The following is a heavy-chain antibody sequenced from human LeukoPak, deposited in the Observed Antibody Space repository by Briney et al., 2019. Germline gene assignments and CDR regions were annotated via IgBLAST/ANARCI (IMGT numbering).Heavy chain of an antibody. CDR1: GYTFTSYH. Sequence: ASVKVSCKASGYTFTSYHMHWVRQAPGQGLEWMGIINPSGGSATYAQKFQGRVTMTRDTSTSTVYTEVSSLRSEDTAVYYCARARLGSSASADCWGQGTLVTVSS. CDR3: ARARLGSSASADC. V-gene: IGHV1-46*01. J-gene: IGHJ4*02. CDR2: INPSGGSA. D-gene: IGHD6-19*01.